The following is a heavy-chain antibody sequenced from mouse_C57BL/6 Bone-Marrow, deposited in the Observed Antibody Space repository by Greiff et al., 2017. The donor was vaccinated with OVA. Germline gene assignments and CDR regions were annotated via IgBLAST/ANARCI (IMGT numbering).Heavy chain of an antibody. CDR2: IYPRSGNT. Sequence: QVQLQQSGAELARPGASVKLSCKASGYTFTSYGISWVKQRTGQGLEWIGEIYPRSGNTYYNEKFKGKATLTADKSSSTAYMELRSLTSEDSAVYFCARRFIYYYGSSYDYWGQGTTLTVSS. CDR1: GYTFTSYG. V-gene: IGHV1-81*01. D-gene: IGHD1-1*01. J-gene: IGHJ2*01. CDR3: ARRFIYYYGSSYDY.